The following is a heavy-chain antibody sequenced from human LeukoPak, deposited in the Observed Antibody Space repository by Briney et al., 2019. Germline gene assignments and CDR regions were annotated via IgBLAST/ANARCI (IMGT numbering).Heavy chain of an antibody. D-gene: IGHD4-17*01. J-gene: IGHJ6*02. CDR1: GFTFSSYG. Sequence: GGSLRLSCAASGFTFSSYGMNWVRQAPGKGLEWVSVIWYDGSNIYYADSVKGRFTISRDNSKNTLYLQMNSLRAEDTAVYYCARVKTTVTGGVDVWGQGTTVTVSS. CDR3: ARVKTTVTGGVDV. CDR2: IWYDGSNI. V-gene: IGHV3-33*01.